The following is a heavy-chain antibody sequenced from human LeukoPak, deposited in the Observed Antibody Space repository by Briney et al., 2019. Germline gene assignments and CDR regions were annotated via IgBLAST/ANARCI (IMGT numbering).Heavy chain of an antibody. CDR2: INGSGGST. CDR1: GFTFSSYA. CDR3: ARDPLPGGGQLWADY. Sequence: SGGSLRLSCAASGFTFSSYAMSWVRQAPGKGLEWVSAINGSGGSTYYADSVKGRFTISRDNSKNTLYLQMNSLRAEDTAVYYCARDPLPGGGQLWADYWGQGTLVTVSS. V-gene: IGHV3-23*01. J-gene: IGHJ4*02. D-gene: IGHD5-18*01.